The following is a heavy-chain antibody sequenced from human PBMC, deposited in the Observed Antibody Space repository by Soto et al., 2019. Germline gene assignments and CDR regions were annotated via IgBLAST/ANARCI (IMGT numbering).Heavy chain of an antibody. D-gene: IGHD4-17*01. CDR1: GFTFSNYA. V-gene: IGHV3-23*01. CDR2: ISGSGGST. J-gene: IGHJ4*02. Sequence: GSLRLSCAASGFTFSNYAMSWVRLAPGKGLEWVSAISGSGGSTYYADSVKGRFTISRDNSKNTLYLQMNSLRAEDTAVYYCATERWLSSPHLDYWGLGTLVTVSS. CDR3: ATERWLSSPHLDY.